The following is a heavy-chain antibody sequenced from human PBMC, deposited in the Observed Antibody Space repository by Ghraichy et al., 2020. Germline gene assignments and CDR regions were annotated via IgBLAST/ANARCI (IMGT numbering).Heavy chain of an antibody. CDR1: GGSISSSTYY. D-gene: IGHD6-19*01. Sequence: SETLSLTCTVSGGSISSSTYYWGWIRQPPGKGLEWIGSIYYSGSTYYNPSLESRVTISVDTSKNQFSLKLTSVTAADTAVYYCARHQKVAGTLQNTFDIWGQGTVVTVSS. CDR2: IYYSGST. V-gene: IGHV4-39*01. J-gene: IGHJ3*02. CDR3: ARHQKVAGTLQNTFDI.